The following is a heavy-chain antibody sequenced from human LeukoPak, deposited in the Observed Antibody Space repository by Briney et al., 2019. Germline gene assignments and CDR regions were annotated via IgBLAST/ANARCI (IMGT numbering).Heavy chain of an antibody. CDR2: MNPNNDNT. V-gene: IGHV1-8*03. CDR3: ARQAYTYAVYNYHYYMDV. J-gene: IGHJ6*03. CDR1: GYSFTTYD. Sequence: PGASVKVSCKASGYSFTTYDINWVRQAPGEGLEWMGWMNPNNDNTGYAQNFQGRVTITKNTSISTVYMELSSLRSEDTAVYYCARQAYTYAVYNYHYYMDVWGKGTTVTVSS. D-gene: IGHD5-18*01.